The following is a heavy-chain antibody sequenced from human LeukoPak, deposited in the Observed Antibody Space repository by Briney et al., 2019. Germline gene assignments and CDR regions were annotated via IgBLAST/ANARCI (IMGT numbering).Heavy chain of an antibody. CDR2: INPSGGST. Sequence: GASVKVSCKASGYTFTSYYMHWVRQAPGQGLEWMGIINPSGGSTSYAQKFQGRVTITADKSTSTAYMELSSLRSEDTAVYYCAREIVREVTTLSYFDLWGRGTLVTVSS. V-gene: IGHV1-46*01. J-gene: IGHJ2*01. CDR1: GYTFTSYY. CDR3: AREIVREVTTLSYFDL. D-gene: IGHD4-17*01.